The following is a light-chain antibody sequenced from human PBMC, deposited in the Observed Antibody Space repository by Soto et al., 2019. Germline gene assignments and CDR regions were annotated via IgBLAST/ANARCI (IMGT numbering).Light chain of an antibody. V-gene: IGLV2-14*01. CDR3: SSYTKTITYV. J-gene: IGLJ1*01. Sequence: QSALTQPASVSGSPGQSITISCTGTSSDIGAYNYVSWYQQHPGKAPKLMIYDVSNRPSGVSNRFSGSKSGNTASLTVSGLQAEDEADYYCSSYTKTITYVFGTGTKVTVL. CDR1: SSDIGAYNY. CDR2: DVS.